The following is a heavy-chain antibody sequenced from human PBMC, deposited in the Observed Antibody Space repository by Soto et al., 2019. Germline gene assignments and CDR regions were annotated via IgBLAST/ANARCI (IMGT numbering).Heavy chain of an antibody. CDR1: GFPFSNYW. Sequence: PGESPRLSCAASGFPFSNYWMSWVRQAPGKGLEWVANMNQDGSEKYYVDSVKGRFTISRDNAKNSLYLQMNSLRAEDTAIYNCARECYYILTGYSKDAFDSWGQGTMVTVSS. J-gene: IGHJ3*02. CDR3: ARECYYILTGYSKDAFDS. CDR2: MNQDGSEK. V-gene: IGHV3-7*01. D-gene: IGHD3-9*01.